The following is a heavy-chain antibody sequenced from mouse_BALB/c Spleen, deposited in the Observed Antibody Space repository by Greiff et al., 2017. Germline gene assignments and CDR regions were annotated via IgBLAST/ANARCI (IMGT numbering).Heavy chain of an antibody. Sequence: EVKLMESGGGLVQPGGSRKLSCAASGFTFSSFGMHWVRQAPEKGLEWVAYISSGSSTIYYADTVKGRFTISRDNPKNTLFLQMTSLRSEDTAMYYCARRYDYAWFAYWGQGTLVTVSA. CDR2: ISSGSSTI. CDR1: GFTFSSFG. D-gene: IGHD2-4*01. V-gene: IGHV5-17*02. J-gene: IGHJ3*01. CDR3: ARRYDYAWFAY.